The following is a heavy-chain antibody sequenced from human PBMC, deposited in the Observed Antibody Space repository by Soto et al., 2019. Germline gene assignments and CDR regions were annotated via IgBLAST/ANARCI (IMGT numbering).Heavy chain of an antibody. CDR2: IWYDGSNK. CDR3: ATDFYGSGSEPPFDY. J-gene: IGHJ4*02. CDR1: GFTFSSYG. V-gene: IGHV3-33*01. D-gene: IGHD3-10*01. Sequence: QVQLVESGGGVVQPGTSLRLSCAASGFTFSSYGMHWVRQAPGKGLEWVAVIWYDGSNKYYADSLKGRFTISRDNSKYTLYLQMSSLRADDTAVYYCATDFYGSGSEPPFDYWGQGTLVTVSS.